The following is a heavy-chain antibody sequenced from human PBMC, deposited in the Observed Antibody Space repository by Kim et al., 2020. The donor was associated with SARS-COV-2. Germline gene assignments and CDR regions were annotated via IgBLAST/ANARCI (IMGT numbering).Heavy chain of an antibody. V-gene: IGHV4-34*01. J-gene: IGHJ6*02. CDR1: GGSFSGYY. CDR2: INHSGST. Sequence: SETLSLTCAVYGGSFSGYYWSWIRQPPGKGLEWIGEINHSGSTNYNPSLKSRVTISVDTSKNQFSLKLSSVTAADTAVYYCASGRGYYYGSGKRYYYYGMDVWGQGTTVTVSS. D-gene: IGHD3-10*01. CDR3: ASGRGYYYGSGKRYYYYGMDV.